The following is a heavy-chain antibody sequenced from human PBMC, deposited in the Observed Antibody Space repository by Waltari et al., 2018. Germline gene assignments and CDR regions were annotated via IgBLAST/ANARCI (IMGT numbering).Heavy chain of an antibody. J-gene: IGHJ4*02. CDR1: GGTFSSYA. CDR2: IIPIFGTA. V-gene: IGHV1-69*01. Sequence: QVQLVQSGAEVKKPGSSVKVSCKASGGTFSSYAISWVRQAPGQGLEWMGGIIPIFGTANYAQKFQGRVTITADESTSTAYMELSSLRSEDTAVYYCARAPHSEEDYEPLPTNGFDYWGQGTLVTVSS. D-gene: IGHD3-16*01. CDR3: ARAPHSEEDYEPLPTNGFDY.